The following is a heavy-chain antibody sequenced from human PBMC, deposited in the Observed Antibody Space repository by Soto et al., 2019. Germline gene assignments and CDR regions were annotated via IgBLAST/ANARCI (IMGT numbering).Heavy chain of an antibody. CDR2: IRSKAYGGTT. D-gene: IGHD2-2*01. V-gene: IGHV3-49*03. J-gene: IGHJ4*02. CDR1: GFTFGDYA. CDR3: TREVRGYCSSTSCYAENDY. Sequence: GGSLRLSCTASGFTFGDYAMSWFRQAPGKGLEWVGFIRSKAYGGTTEYAASVKGRFTISRDDSKSIAYLQMNSLKTEDTAVYYCTREVRGYCSSTSCYAENDYWGQGTLVTVSS.